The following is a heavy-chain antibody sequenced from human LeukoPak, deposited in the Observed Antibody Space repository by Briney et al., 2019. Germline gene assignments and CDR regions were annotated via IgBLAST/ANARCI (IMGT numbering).Heavy chain of an antibody. J-gene: IGHJ4*02. CDR1: GFTFSSYN. CDR2: ISSDGVST. Sequence: PGGSLRLSCAASGFTFSSYNMHWVRQAPGKGLEYVSTISSDGVSTYYANSVKGRFTISRDNSKNTLYLQMGSLRSEDMAVYYCARGQRWELLPSYLEYWGQGTLVTVSS. CDR3: ARGQRWELLPSYLEY. V-gene: IGHV3-64*01. D-gene: IGHD1-26*01.